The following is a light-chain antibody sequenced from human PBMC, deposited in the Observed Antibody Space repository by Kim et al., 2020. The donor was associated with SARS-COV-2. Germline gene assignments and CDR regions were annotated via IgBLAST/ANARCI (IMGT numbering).Light chain of an antibody. CDR2: QDS. V-gene: IGLV3-1*01. Sequence: SYELTQPPSVSESPGQTASITCSGDKLGDKYACWYQQKPGQSPVLVIYQDSKRPSGIPERFSGSNSGNTATLTISGTQAMDEADYYCQAWDSSTKVVFGGGTQLTVL. CDR1: KLGDKY. J-gene: IGLJ2*01. CDR3: QAWDSSTKVV.